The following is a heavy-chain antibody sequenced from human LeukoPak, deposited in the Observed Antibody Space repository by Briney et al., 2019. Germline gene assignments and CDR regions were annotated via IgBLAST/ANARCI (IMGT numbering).Heavy chain of an antibody. D-gene: IGHD3-3*01. CDR1: GFTFSSYT. V-gene: IGHV3-21*01. J-gene: IGHJ4*02. CDR2: ISSSSTYI. CDR3: ARGEIFDTPKEIRGFAY. Sequence: PGESLSLSCAASGFTFSSYTMNWVRQAPGKGLEWVSSISSSSTYIDYADSVKGRFTVPRGNVENPLYLQMKSLRAEDTAVYYWARGEIFDTPKEIRGFAYWGQGIVVTVSS.